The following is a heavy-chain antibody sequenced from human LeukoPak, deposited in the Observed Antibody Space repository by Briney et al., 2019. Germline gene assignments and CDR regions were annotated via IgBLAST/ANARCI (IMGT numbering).Heavy chain of an antibody. J-gene: IGHJ3*01. Sequence: PGGSLRLSCSASGFTFTNYYMSWVRQAPGKGLEWVSIIYSAGNTYYADSVKGRFTISRDNSKNTLYLQMNSLRVEDTAVYYCARAIGSPDAFDAWGQGTMVTVSS. D-gene: IGHD3-10*01. CDR3: ARAIGSPDAFDA. CDR2: IYSAGNT. CDR1: GFTFTNYY. V-gene: IGHV3-53*01.